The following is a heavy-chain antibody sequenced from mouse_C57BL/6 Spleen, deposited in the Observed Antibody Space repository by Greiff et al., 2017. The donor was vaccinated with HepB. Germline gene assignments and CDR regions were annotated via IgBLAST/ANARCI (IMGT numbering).Heavy chain of an antibody. D-gene: IGHD4-1*01. CDR1: GYTFTSYW. V-gene: IGHV1-52*01. Sequence: QVQLQQPVAELVRPGSSVKLSCKASGYTFTSYWMHWVKQRPIQGLEWIGNIDPSDSETHYNQKFKDKATLTVDKSSSTAYMQLSSLTSEDSAVYYCARSGTGTRLFDYWGQGTTLTVSS. CDR2: IDPSDSET. CDR3: ARSGTGTRLFDY. J-gene: IGHJ2*01.